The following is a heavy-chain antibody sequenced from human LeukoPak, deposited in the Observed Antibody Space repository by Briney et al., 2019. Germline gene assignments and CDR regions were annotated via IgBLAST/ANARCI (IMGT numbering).Heavy chain of an antibody. V-gene: IGHV3-11*04. CDR1: GFTFSDYY. Sequence: GGSLRLSCAVSGFTFSDYYMSWIRQAPGKGLEWVSYVSSGGSTISHADSVKGRFTISRDNAENSLYLQMNSLRAEDTAVYYCARDRRITGYWGQGTLVTVSS. D-gene: IGHD2-15*01. CDR2: VSSGGSTI. J-gene: IGHJ4*02. CDR3: ARDRRITGY.